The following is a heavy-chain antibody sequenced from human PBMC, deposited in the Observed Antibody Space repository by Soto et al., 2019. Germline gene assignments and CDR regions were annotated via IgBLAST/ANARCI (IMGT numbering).Heavy chain of an antibody. J-gene: IGHJ4*02. V-gene: IGHV4-31*03. CDR3: AGEGRGGCSGGSGYSGPF. CDR1: GGSISSGGYY. Sequence: QVQLQESGPGLVKPSQTLSLTCPVSGGSISSGGYYWSWIRQHPGKGLEWIGYIYYRGSTYYNPSHNSRVTISVDTSKNQFSLKLSSVTAADTAVYYCAGEGRGGCSGGSGYSGPFWGQGTLVTVSS. CDR2: IYYRGST. D-gene: IGHD2-15*01.